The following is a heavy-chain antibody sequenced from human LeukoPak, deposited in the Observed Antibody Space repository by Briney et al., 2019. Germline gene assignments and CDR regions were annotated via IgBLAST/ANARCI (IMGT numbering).Heavy chain of an antibody. CDR3: ARDIWGSST. V-gene: IGHV4-30-2*01. D-gene: IGHD3-16*01. CDR1: GASISSGGYS. J-gene: IGHJ5*02. CDR2: IYHSGGT. Sequence: SQTLSLTCVVSGASISSGGYSWSWLRQPPGKGPEWIGCIYHSGGTHYNPSLKSRVTMSVDMSKNQISLNLNSVTAADTAVYYCARDIWGSSTWGPGTLVTVSS.